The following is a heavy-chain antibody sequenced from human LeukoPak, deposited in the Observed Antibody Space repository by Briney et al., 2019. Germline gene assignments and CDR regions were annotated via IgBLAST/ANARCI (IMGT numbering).Heavy chain of an antibody. CDR2: INHSGST. CDR1: GGSFSGYY. J-gene: IGHJ4*02. D-gene: IGHD2-21*02. Sequence: PSETLSLTCAVYGGSFSGYYWSWIRQPPGKGLEWIGEINHSGSTNYNPSLKSRVTISVDTSKNQFSLKLSSVTAADTAVYYCARGYQEYCGGDCYSQFDYWGQGTLVTVSS. CDR3: ARGYQEYCGGDCYSQFDY. V-gene: IGHV4-34*01.